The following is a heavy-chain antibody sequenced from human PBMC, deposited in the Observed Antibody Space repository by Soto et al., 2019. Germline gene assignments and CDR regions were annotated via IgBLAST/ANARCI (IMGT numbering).Heavy chain of an antibody. CDR1: GFTFSGHW. Sequence: EVHLVESGGGLVQPGGSLRLSCAASGFTFSGHWMSWVRQAPGKGLEWVAHIKQDGSETFYVGSVKGRFTISRDNAENSLNLQMNSRRAEDTALYDCARDRAFCSGTSCRRGCIYYYYMDVWGNGTTVTVSS. CDR3: ARDRAFCSGTSCRRGCIYYYYMDV. CDR2: IKQDGSET. D-gene: IGHD2-2*01. J-gene: IGHJ6*03. V-gene: IGHV3-7*01.